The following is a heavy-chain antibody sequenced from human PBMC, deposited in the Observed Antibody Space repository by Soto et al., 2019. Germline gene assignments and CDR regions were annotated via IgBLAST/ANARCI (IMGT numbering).Heavy chain of an antibody. V-gene: IGHV3-66*01. J-gene: IGHJ5*02. CDR1: GFTVSNNY. Sequence: EVQLVESGGGLVQPGGSLRLSCAASGFTVSNNYMGWVRQAPGKGLEWVSLIYSGGAIYYADSVRGRFTISRDNSRNMVYLQMSSLRDEDTAVYYCKGGFGVNRSWGQGTRVTVSS. CDR3: KGGFGVNRS. D-gene: IGHD3-3*01. CDR2: IYSGGAI.